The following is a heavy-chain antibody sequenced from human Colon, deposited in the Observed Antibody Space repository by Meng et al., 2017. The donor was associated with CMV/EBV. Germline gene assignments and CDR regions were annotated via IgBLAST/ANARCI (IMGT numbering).Heavy chain of an antibody. CDR3: ARERFVFWSGSSSYDFDS. D-gene: IGHD3-3*01. V-gene: IGHV4-61*01. CDR1: GGSVSSGPYY. J-gene: IGHJ4*02. Sequence: SETLSLTCTVSGGSVSSGPYYWSWIRQPPGKGLEWIAFISYSGSSNYNPSLKSRVTISVDTSKNQFSLKMSSVTAADTAVYYCARERFVFWSGSSSYDFDSWGQGTLVTVSS. CDR2: ISYSGSS.